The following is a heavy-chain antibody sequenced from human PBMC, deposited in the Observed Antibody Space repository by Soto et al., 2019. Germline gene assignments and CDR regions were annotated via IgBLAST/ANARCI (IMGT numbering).Heavy chain of an antibody. CDR1: GFTFSSYG. D-gene: IGHD4-17*01. Sequence: GGSLRLSCAASGFTFSSYGMHWVRQAPGKGLEWVAVIWYDGSNKYYADSVKGRFTISRDNSKNTLYLQMNSLRADDTAVYYCARDRTTPFTPFDYWGQGTLVTVSS. CDR2: IWYDGSNK. J-gene: IGHJ4*02. V-gene: IGHV3-33*01. CDR3: ARDRTTPFTPFDY.